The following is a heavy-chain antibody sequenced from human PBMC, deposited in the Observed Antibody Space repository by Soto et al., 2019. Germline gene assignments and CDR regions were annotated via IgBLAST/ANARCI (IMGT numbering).Heavy chain of an antibody. CDR2: IYYSGST. CDR3: ARALIPITMIVVAEPEAFDI. Sequence: SETLSLTCTVSGGSISSGDYYWSWIRQPPGKGLEWIGYIYYSGSTYYNPSLKSRVTISVDTSKNQFSLKLSSVTAADTAVYYCARALIPITMIVVAEPEAFDIWGQGTMVTVSS. V-gene: IGHV4-30-4*01. CDR1: GGSISSGDYY. J-gene: IGHJ3*02. D-gene: IGHD3-22*01.